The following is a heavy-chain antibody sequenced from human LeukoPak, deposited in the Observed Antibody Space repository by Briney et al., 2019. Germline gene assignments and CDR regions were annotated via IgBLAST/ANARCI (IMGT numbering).Heavy chain of an antibody. CDR2: VDHSGRT. CDR1: GGSISGDNW. D-gene: IGHD3-22*01. CDR3: AKGDRGGWLDFDS. Sequence: NASETLSLTCAVSGGSISGDNWWSWVRQAPGKGLEWIGGVDHSGRTNYNPSLKSRVTISEDKSKNQFSLIMSSVTAADTAVYYCAKGDRGGWLDFDSWGQGTLVTVSS. V-gene: IGHV4-4*02. J-gene: IGHJ4*02.